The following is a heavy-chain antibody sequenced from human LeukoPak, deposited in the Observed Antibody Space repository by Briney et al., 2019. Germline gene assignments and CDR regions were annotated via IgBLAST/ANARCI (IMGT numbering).Heavy chain of an antibody. D-gene: IGHD3-22*01. CDR2: IYYSGST. CDR3: ARGFIDSSGYYYNYYYYYMDV. V-gene: IGHV4-61*01. J-gene: IGHJ6*03. Sequence: SETLSLTCTVSGGSISSSSYYWSWIRQPPGKGLECIGYIYYSGSTNYNPSLKSRVTISVDTSKNQFSLKLSSVTAADTAVYYCARGFIDSSGYYYNYYYYYMDVWGKGTTVTVSS. CDR1: GGSISSSSYY.